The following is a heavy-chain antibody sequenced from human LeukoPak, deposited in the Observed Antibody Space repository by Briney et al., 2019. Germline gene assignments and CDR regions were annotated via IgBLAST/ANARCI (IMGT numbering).Heavy chain of an antibody. D-gene: IGHD3-10*01. CDR3: ARVLGSGRRNLNWFDP. CDR2: MNPNSGNT. Sequence: VASVKVSCKASGYPFNTYDINWVRQATGQGLEWMGWMNPNSGNTGYAPKFQGRVTMTRNTSISTAYMELSSLRSEDTAVYYCARVLGSGRRNLNWFDPWGQGTLVTVSS. CDR1: GYPFNTYD. V-gene: IGHV1-8*01. J-gene: IGHJ5*02.